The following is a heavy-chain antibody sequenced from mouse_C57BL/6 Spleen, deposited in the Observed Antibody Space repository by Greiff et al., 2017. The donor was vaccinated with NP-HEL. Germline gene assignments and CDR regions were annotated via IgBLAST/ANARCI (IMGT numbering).Heavy chain of an antibody. V-gene: IGHV1-52*01. CDR1: GYTFTSYW. Sequence: VQLQQPGAELVRPGSSVKLSCKASGYTFTSYWMHWVKQRPIQGLEWIGNIDPSDSETHYNQKFKDKATLTVDNSSSTAYMQLSSLTSEDSAVYYCARWLGSGGYFDVWGTGTTVTVSS. D-gene: IGHD1-1*01. J-gene: IGHJ1*03. CDR2: IDPSDSET. CDR3: ARWLGSGGYFDV.